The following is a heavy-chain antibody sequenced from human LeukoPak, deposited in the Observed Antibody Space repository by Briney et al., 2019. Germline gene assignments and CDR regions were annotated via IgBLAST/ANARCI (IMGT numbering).Heavy chain of an antibody. V-gene: IGHV3-23*01. CDR1: GFTFSNYA. CDR2: ISGSGGRT. D-gene: IGHD2-21*02. J-gene: IGHJ4*02. Sequence: PGGSLRLSCAASGFTFSNYAMSWVRQAPGKGLEWVSAISGSGGRTYYADSVKGRFTLSRDNSKNTLYLQMNSLKTEDTAVYYCTTRVGGACLDYWGQGAQVTVSS. CDR3: TTRVGGACLDY.